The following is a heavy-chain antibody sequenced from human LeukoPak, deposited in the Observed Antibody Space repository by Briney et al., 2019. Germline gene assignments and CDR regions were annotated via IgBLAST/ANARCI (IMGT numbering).Heavy chain of an antibody. D-gene: IGHD6-13*01. CDR3: ARARSSWPTDAFDI. V-gene: IGHV3-7*01. Sequence: GGSLRLSYAASGFSFSSFWMTYFRQPPGKGLEWVANIKEDGGGKYYVDSVQGRFSISRDNAKNSLYLQMNSLRAEDTAVYYCARARSSWPTDAFDIWGQGTMVTVSS. J-gene: IGHJ3*02. CDR1: GFSFSSFW. CDR2: IKEDGGGK.